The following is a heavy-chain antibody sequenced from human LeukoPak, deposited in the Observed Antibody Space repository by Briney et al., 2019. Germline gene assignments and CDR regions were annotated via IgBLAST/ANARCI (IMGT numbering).Heavy chain of an antibody. V-gene: IGHV1-2*02. CDR1: GYTFTGYY. Sequence: GASVKVSCKASGYTFTGYYMHWVRQAPGQGLEWMGWINPNSGGTNYAQKFQGRVTMTRDTSISTAYMELSRLRSDDTAVYYCARDFLGGADSDGTDYWGQGTLVTVSS. CDR2: INPNSGGT. J-gene: IGHJ4*02. D-gene: IGHD2-21*02. CDR3: ARDFLGGADSDGTDY.